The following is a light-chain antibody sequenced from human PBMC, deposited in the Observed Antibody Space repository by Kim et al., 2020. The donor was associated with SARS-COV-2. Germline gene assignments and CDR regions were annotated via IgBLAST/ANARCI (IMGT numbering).Light chain of an antibody. V-gene: IGLV7-46*01. CDR1: SRVVKNDLS. J-gene: IGLJ3*02. Sequence: PAATIPRPGCASSRVVKNDLSPYWCQPKPSHAPMTVIYDPSRTPAGTAARFSGSLLGGKASLTLSGAQPEDEAEYYCLLLYSGVGVFGGGTQLTVL. CDR3: LLLYSGVGV. CDR2: DPS.